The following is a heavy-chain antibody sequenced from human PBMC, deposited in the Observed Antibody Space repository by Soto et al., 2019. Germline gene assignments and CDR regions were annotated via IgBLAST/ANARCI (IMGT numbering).Heavy chain of an antibody. V-gene: IGHV4-31*03. CDR2: IYYSGST. CDR3: ARGRVTPQYYWYFDL. J-gene: IGHJ2*01. Sequence: QVQLQESGPGLVKPSQTLSLTCTVSGGSISSGGYYWSWIRQHPGKGLEWIGYIYYSGSTYYNPSPKRRVTISVDTSKNQFSLKLSSVTAADTAVYYCARGRVTPQYYWYFDLWCRGTLVTVSS. CDR1: GGSISSGGYY. D-gene: IGHD2-21*02.